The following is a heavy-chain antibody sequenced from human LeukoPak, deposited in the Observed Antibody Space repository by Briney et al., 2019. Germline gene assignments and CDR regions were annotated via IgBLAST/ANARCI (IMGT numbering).Heavy chain of an antibody. CDR3: AKEGTVRWFDP. J-gene: IGHJ5*02. D-gene: IGHD1-14*01. Sequence: PSETLSLTCSVSGYSISSGYYWTFIRPPPGKGLEWIGVIYHTGHTFYNPSLKSRVTISVETSKNQFSLKLNSVTAADTAVYYCAKEGTVRWFDPWGQGTLVTVSS. V-gene: IGHV4-38-2*02. CDR2: IYHTGHT. CDR1: GYSISSGYY.